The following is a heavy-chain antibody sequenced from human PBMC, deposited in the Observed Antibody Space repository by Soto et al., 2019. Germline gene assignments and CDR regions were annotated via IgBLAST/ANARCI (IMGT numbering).Heavy chain of an antibody. CDR3: AKQATVVVEAATDWYFDL. D-gene: IGHD2-15*01. J-gene: IGHJ2*01. V-gene: IGHV3-23*01. Sequence: PGGSLRLSCAASGLIFSNYSMIWVLQTPXXGLEWVSGISGRGGSTYYADSVKGRFTISRDNSKNTLYLQIDSLRADDTAVYYCAKQATVVVEAATDWYFDLWGRGTLVTVSS. CDR2: ISGRGGST. CDR1: GLIFSNYS.